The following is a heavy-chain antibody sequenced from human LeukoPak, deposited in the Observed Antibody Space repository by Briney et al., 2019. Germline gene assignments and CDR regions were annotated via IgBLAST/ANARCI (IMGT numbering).Heavy chain of an antibody. V-gene: IGHV1-3*01. D-gene: IGHD3-3*01. CDR2: INAGNGNT. J-gene: IGHJ4*02. CDR1: GYTFISYG. CDR3: ARSKLLRFLEWLSPFDY. Sequence: GASVKVSCKASGYTFISYGISWVRQAPGQRLEWMGWINAGNGNTKYSQRFQGRVTITRDTSASTAYMELSSLRSEDTAVYYCARSKLLRFLEWLSPFDYWGQGTLVTVSS.